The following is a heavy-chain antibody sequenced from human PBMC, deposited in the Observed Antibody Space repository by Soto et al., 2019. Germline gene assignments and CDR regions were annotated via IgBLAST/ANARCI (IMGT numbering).Heavy chain of an antibody. CDR2: IYYSGSP. Sequence: SETLSLTCTVSGGSVSSGSYYWSWIRQPPGKGLEWIGYIYYSGSPNYNPSLKSRVTISVDTSKNQFSLKLSSVTAADTAVYYCARKYLGYCSGGSCYEGRWFDPWGQGTLVTVSS. CDR3: ARKYLGYCSGGSCYEGRWFDP. D-gene: IGHD2-15*01. J-gene: IGHJ5*02. V-gene: IGHV4-61*01. CDR1: GGSVSSGSYY.